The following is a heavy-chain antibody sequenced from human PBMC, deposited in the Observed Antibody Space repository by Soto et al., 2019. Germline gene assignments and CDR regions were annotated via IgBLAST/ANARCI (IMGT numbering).Heavy chain of an antibody. D-gene: IGHD3-22*01. V-gene: IGHV4-59*12. CDR1: GGSISSYY. Sequence: SETLSLTCTVSGGSISSYYWSWIRQPPEKGLEWIGYIYYSGSTYYNPSLKSRVTISVDTSKNQFSLKLSSVTAADTAVYYCARDRWDYYDSSGSSYNWFDPWGQGTLVTVSS. J-gene: IGHJ5*02. CDR2: IYYSGST. CDR3: ARDRWDYYDSSGSSYNWFDP.